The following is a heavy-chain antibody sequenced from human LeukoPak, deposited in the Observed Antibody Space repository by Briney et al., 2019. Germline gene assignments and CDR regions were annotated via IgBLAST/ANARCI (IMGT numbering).Heavy chain of an antibody. D-gene: IGHD1-14*01. CDR2: ISFAGSDK. J-gene: IGHJ4*02. Sequence: PGGSRRLSCAASGFTFGGYGMHWVRQAPGKGLEWVAVISFAGSDKYYADSLKGRFTISRDNSQNTLYLEMNSLRAEDTAVYYCAKDGIIARKYYFDSWGQGTLVTVSS. V-gene: IGHV3-30*18. CDR1: GFTFGGYG. CDR3: AKDGIIARKYYFDS.